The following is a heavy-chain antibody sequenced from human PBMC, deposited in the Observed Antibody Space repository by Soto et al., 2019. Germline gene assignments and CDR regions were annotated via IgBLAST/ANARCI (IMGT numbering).Heavy chain of an antibody. CDR1: GFTFSNAW. V-gene: IGHV3-15*01. D-gene: IGHD3-22*01. J-gene: IGHJ1*01. CDR3: TGDSSGYEYCQH. CDR2: IKSKTDGGTT. Sequence: EVQLVESGGGLVKPGGSLRLSCAASGFTFSNAWMSWVRQAPGKGLEWVGRIKSKTDGGTTDYAAPVKGRFTISRDDSKNTLYLQMNSLKTEDTAVYYCTGDSSGYEYCQHWGQGTLVTVSS.